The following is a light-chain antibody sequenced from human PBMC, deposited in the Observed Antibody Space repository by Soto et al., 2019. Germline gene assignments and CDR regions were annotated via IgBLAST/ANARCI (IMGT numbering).Light chain of an antibody. V-gene: IGKV3-20*01. J-gene: IGKJ1*01. Sequence: EIVMTQSPATLSVSPGERATLSCRASQSVSNNYLAWYQQKPGQAPRLLIYGASSRATGIPDRFSGSGSGTDFTLTISRLEPEDFAVYYCQQYGSSRTFGQGTKVDIK. CDR3: QQYGSSRT. CDR2: GAS. CDR1: QSVSNNY.